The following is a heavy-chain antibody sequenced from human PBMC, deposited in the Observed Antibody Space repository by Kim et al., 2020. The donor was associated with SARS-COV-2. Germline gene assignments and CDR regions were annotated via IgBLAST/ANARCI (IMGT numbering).Heavy chain of an antibody. V-gene: IGHV3-21*01. CDR1: GFTFSSYS. D-gene: IGHD3-3*01. J-gene: IGHJ4*02. Sequence: GGSLRLSCAASGFTFSSYSMNWVRQAPGKGLEWVSSISSSSSYIYYADSVKGRFTISRDNAKNSLYLQMNSLRAEDTAVYYCARTVLINYDFWSGYYNDPVNWGQGTLVTVSS. CDR3: ARTVLINYDFWSGYYNDPVN. CDR2: ISSSSSYI.